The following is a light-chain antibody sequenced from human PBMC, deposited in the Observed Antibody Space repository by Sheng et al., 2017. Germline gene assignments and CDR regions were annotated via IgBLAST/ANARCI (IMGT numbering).Light chain of an antibody. Sequence: DIVMTQSPDSLAVSLGERATINCKSSQSVLYSSNNKNHLAWYQQKPGQPPKLLIYWASVREFGVPDRFSGSGSGTDFTLTISRLQAEDVAVYYCQQYYRSPPTFGQGTKVELK. CDR1: QSVLYSSNNKNH. V-gene: IGKV4-1*01. CDR2: WAS. J-gene: IGKJ1*01. CDR3: QQYYRSPPT.